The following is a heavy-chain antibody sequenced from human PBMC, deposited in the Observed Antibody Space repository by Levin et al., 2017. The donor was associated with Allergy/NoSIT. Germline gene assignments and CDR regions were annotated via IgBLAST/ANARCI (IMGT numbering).Heavy chain of an antibody. Sequence: GESLKISCKASGYTFNYFGITWVRQAPGRGLEWMGWISADNGDTHYAQKFQGRVTMTTDKFTYIAQMELRSLRSDDTAVYYCARDGGAYGLDVWGQGTTLTVSS. CDR3: ARDGGAYGLDV. V-gene: IGHV1-18*01. CDR1: GYTFNYFG. CDR2: ISADNGDT. J-gene: IGHJ6*02. D-gene: IGHD2-21*01.